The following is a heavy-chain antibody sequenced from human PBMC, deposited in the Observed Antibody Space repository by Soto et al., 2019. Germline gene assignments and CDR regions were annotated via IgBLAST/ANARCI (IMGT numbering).Heavy chain of an antibody. D-gene: IGHD2-2*01. J-gene: IGHJ4*02. CDR3: ARVGCSSTSCQFDY. CDR2: IIPILGIA. CDR1: GGTFSSYT. V-gene: IGHV1-69*02. Sequence: QVQLVQSGAEVKKPGSSVKVSCKASGGTFSSYTISWVRQAPGQGLEWMGRIIPILGIANYAQKFQGRVTITEDKSTSTAYMELRSLRSEDTAVYYCARVGCSSTSCQFDYWGQGTLVTVSS.